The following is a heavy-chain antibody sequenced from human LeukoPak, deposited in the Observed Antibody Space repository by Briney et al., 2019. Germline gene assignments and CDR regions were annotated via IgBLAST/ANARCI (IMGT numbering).Heavy chain of an antibody. CDR1: GFTFSSYA. J-gene: IGHJ4*02. CDR2: ISYDGSNK. Sequence: GGSLRLSCAASGFTFSSYAMHWVRQAPGKGLEWVAVISYDGSNKYYADSVKGRFTISRDNSKNTLYLQMNSLRAEDTAVYYCARGRTGTSYSEGLWRLPLDYWGQGTLVTVSS. D-gene: IGHD6-25*01. CDR3: ARGRTGTSYSEGLWRLPLDY. V-gene: IGHV3-30-3*01.